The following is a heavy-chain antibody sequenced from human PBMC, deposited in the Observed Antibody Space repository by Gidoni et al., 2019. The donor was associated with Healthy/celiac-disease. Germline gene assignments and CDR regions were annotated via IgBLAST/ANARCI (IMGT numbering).Heavy chain of an antibody. J-gene: IGHJ4*02. CDR2: ISSSSSYI. D-gene: IGHD6-13*01. Sequence: EVQLVESGGGLVKPGGSLRLSCAASGFTFSSYSMNWVRQAPGKGREWVSSISSSSSYIYYADSVKGRFTISRDNAKNSLYLQMNSLRAEDTAVYYCARELPYSSSWYYFDYWGQGTLVTVSS. CDR1: GFTFSSYS. CDR3: ARELPYSSSWYYFDY. V-gene: IGHV3-21*01.